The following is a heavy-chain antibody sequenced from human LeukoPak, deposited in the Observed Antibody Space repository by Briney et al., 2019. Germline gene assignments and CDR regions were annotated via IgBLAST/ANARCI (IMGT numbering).Heavy chain of an antibody. D-gene: IGHD4-23*01. CDR1: GYTLTELS. Sequence: GASVKVSCKVSGYTLTELSMHWVRQAPGKGLEWMGGFDPEDGETIYAQKFQGRVTMTEDTSTDTAYMELSSLRSEDTAVYYCATVNSGRWFPTKWGQGTLVTVSS. CDR2: FDPEDGET. CDR3: ATVNSGRWFPTK. J-gene: IGHJ4*02. V-gene: IGHV1-24*01.